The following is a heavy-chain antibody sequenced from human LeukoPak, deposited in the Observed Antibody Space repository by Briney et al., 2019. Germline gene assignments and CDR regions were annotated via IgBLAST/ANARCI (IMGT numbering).Heavy chain of an antibody. Sequence: ASVKVSCKASGYTFTDYYVHWVRQAPGQGLEWMGWMNPNSGGTNYAQRFQGRVTMTRDTSISTAYMELTRLRFDDTAVFCCATSRGGTSFDYWGQGTLVTVSS. J-gene: IGHJ4*02. CDR1: GYTFTDYY. D-gene: IGHD2-2*01. CDR3: ATSRGGTSFDY. CDR2: MNPNSGGT. V-gene: IGHV1-2*02.